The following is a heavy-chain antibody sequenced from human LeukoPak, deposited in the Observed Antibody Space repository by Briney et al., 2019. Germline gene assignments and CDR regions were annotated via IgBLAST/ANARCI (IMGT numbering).Heavy chain of an antibody. V-gene: IGHV4-61*02. CDR2: IYTSGST. D-gene: IGHD6-19*01. J-gene: IGHJ4*02. CDR3: ARDSYSSGWYFDY. Sequence: TLSLTCTVSGGSISSGSYYWSWIRQPAGKGLEWIGRIYTSGSTNYNPSLKSRVTISVDTSKNQFSLKLSSVTAADTAVYYCARDSYSSGWYFDYWGQGTLVTVSS. CDR1: GGSISSGSYY.